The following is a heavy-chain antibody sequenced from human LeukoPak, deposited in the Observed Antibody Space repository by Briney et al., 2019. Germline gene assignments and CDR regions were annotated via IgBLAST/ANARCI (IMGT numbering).Heavy chain of an antibody. CDR3: ARPRGGLRLGELSP. CDR1: GYTFTSYY. CDR2: INPSGGST. Sequence: ASVKVSCKASGYTFTSYYMHWVRQAPGQGLEWMGIINPSGGSTSYAQKFQGRVTMTRDTSISTAYMGLSRLRSDDTAVYYCARPRGGLRLGELSPWGQGTLVTVSS. V-gene: IGHV1-46*01. J-gene: IGHJ5*02. D-gene: IGHD3-16*02.